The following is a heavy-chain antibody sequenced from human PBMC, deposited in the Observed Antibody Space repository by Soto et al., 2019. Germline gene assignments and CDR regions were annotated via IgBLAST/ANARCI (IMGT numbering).Heavy chain of an antibody. CDR3: VKDRPSPAFLEWLPG. J-gene: IGHJ4*02. CDR1: GFTFSSYA. V-gene: IGHV3-64D*06. Sequence: GGSLRLSCSASGFTFSSYAMHWVRQAPGKGLEYVSAISSNGGSTYYADSVKGRFTISRDNSKNTLYLQMSSLRAEDTAVYYCVKDRPSPAFLEWLPGWGQGTLVTVSS. D-gene: IGHD3-3*01. CDR2: ISSNGGST.